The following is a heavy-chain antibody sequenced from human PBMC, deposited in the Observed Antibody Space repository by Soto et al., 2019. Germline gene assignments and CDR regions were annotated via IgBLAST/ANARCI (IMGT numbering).Heavy chain of an antibody. Sequence: ASVKVSCKASGGTFSSYAISWVRQAPGQGLEWMGGIIPIFGTANYAQKFQGRVTITADESTSTAYMELSSLRSEDTAVYYCAKGTVDTAMGPRPHYYYYYGMDVWGQGTTVTVSS. V-gene: IGHV1-69*13. CDR3: AKGTVDTAMGPRPHYYYYYGMDV. J-gene: IGHJ6*02. D-gene: IGHD5-18*01. CDR2: IIPIFGTA. CDR1: GGTFSSYA.